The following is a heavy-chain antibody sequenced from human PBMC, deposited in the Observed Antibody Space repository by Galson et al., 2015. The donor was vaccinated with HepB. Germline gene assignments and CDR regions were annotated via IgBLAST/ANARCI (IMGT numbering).Heavy chain of an antibody. CDR1: GFTFSSYG. Sequence: SLRLSCAASGFTFSSYGMHWVRQAPGKGLEWVAFIRYDGSNKYYADSVKGRFTISRDNSKNTLYLQMNSLRAEDTAVYYCAKDHWNDDALDYWGQGTLVTVSS. J-gene: IGHJ4*02. CDR2: IRYDGSNK. V-gene: IGHV3-30*02. D-gene: IGHD1-1*01. CDR3: AKDHWNDDALDY.